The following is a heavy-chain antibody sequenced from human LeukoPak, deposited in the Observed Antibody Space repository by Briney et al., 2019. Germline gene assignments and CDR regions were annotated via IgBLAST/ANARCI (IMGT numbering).Heavy chain of an antibody. Sequence: GGSLRLSCAASGFTFSSYGMHWVRQAPGKGLEWVAFIRYDGSNKYYADSVKGRFTISRDNSKNTLYLQMNSLRAEDTAVYYCARSSSGYYSYYYGMDVWGQGTTVTVSS. D-gene: IGHD3-22*01. CDR1: GFTFSSYG. CDR3: ARSSSGYYSYYYGMDV. J-gene: IGHJ6*02. CDR2: IRYDGSNK. V-gene: IGHV3-30*02.